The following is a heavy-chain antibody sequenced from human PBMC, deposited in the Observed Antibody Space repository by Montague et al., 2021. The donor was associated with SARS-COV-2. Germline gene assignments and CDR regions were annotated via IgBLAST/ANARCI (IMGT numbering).Heavy chain of an antibody. D-gene: IGHD3-10*01. CDR3: AREGALLWFAFDI. Sequence: SLRLSCAASGFTFSSYAMHWFRQAPGKGLEWVAVISYDGSNKYYADSVKGRFTISRDNSKNTLYPQMNSLRAEDTAVYYCAREGALLWFAFDIWGQGTMVTVSS. CDR1: GFTFSSYA. V-gene: IGHV3-30-3*01. CDR2: ISYDGSNK. J-gene: IGHJ3*02.